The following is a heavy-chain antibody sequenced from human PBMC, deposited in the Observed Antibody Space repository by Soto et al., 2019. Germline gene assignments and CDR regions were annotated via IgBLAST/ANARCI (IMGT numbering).Heavy chain of an antibody. CDR1: GGSGRSGSYY. Sequence: QVQLQESGPGLVKASETLSLTCTVSGGSGRSGSYYWPWIRQPPGKGREWIGFIYHGGTNKYNSSLKSRVTISIDTSKNQFSRKRRAGNAAEPAVYYCARDSSGIYGYWGQGTLFTVSS. CDR2: IYHGGTN. D-gene: IGHD3-10*01. V-gene: IGHV4-61*01. J-gene: IGHJ4*02. CDR3: ARDSSGIYGY.